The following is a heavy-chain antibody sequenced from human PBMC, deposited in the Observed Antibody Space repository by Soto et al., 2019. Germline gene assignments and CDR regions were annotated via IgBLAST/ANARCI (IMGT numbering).Heavy chain of an antibody. Sequence: QLQLQESGPGLGKPSETLSLTCTVSGASINSSLYYWDGIRQSPGKGLEWIGSFSYSGSTYYNPSHKNRVTISVDTSRNQFSLKLISVTAADTAVYYCARQSTLVIYGMDVWGQGTTVIVS. CDR3: ARQSTLVIYGMDV. CDR1: GASINSSLYY. CDR2: FSYSGST. J-gene: IGHJ6*02. V-gene: IGHV4-39*01. D-gene: IGHD3-9*01.